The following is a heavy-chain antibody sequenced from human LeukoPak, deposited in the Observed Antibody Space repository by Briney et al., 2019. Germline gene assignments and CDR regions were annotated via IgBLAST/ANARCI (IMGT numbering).Heavy chain of an antibody. CDR1: GFSFSSYA. J-gene: IGHJ4*02. Sequence: PGGSLRLSCAASGFSFSSYAMSWVRQTPGKGLEWVSAISASGAGTYYADSVKGRFTVSRDNSKNTLYLQMNTLRAEDTALYYCAKGSGSSWHHFDYWGQGTLVTASS. CDR3: AKGSGSSWHHFDY. D-gene: IGHD6-13*01. CDR2: ISASGAGT. V-gene: IGHV3-23*01.